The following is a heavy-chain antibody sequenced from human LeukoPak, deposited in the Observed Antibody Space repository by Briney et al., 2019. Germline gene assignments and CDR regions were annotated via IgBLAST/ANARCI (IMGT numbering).Heavy chain of an antibody. CDR3: ARLLFTVTMKTDY. Sequence: PGGSLRLSCAASGFTFSTHSMSWVRQAPGRGLEWVSSISSSSSYIYYADSVKGRFTISRDNAKNSRYLQMNSLRAEDTAMYYCARLLFTVTMKTDYWGQGTLVTV. CDR1: GFTFSTHS. D-gene: IGHD4-17*01. J-gene: IGHJ4*02. V-gene: IGHV3-21*01. CDR2: ISSSSSYI.